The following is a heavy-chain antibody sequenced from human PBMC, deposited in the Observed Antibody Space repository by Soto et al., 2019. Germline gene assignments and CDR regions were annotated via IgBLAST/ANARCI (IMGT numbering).Heavy chain of an antibody. J-gene: IGHJ4*02. Sequence: SETLSLRSSVSWASVTGDCNFWTWIRHPPGKGLEFVASISHGGSTFCNRSLRSRVTISLDSSKSQFSLNLTYVTVADTAAYYCARYSDGYSQFDDGGQGTLVTVSS. D-gene: IGHD4-4*01. CDR1: WASVTGDCNF. CDR3: ARYSDGYSQFDD. CDR2: ISHGGST. V-gene: IGHV4-30-2*01.